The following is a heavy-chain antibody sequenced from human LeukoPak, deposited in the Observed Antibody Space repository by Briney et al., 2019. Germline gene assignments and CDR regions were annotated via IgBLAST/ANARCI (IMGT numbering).Heavy chain of an antibody. CDR3: AREASRAWYYYDSSGYHDY. D-gene: IGHD3-22*01. CDR2: ISAYNGNT. V-gene: IGHV1-18*04. CDR1: GYTFTGYY. Sequence: ASVKVSCKASGYTFTGYYMHWVRQAPGQGLEWMGWISAYNGNTNYAQKLQGRVTMTTDTSTSTAYMELRSLRSDDTAVYYCAREASRAWYYYDSSGYHDYWGQGTLVTVSS. J-gene: IGHJ4*02.